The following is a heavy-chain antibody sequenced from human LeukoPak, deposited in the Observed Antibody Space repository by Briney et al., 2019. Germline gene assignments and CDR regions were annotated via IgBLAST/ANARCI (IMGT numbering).Heavy chain of an antibody. CDR3: TRTIVVVVAATPSWFDP. CDR1: GFTFGDYA. CDR2: IRSKAYGGTT. Sequence: GGSLRLSCTASGFTFGDYAMSWFRQAPGKGLEWVGFIRSKAYGGTTEYAASVKGRFTISRDDSKSIAYPQMNSLKTEDTAVYYCTRTIVVVVAATPSWFDPWGQGTLVTVSS. V-gene: IGHV3-49*03. D-gene: IGHD2-15*01. J-gene: IGHJ5*02.